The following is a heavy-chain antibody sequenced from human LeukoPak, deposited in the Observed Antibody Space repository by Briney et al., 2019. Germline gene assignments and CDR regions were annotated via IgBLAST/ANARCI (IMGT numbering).Heavy chain of an antibody. CDR1: GFTVRNNY. CDR3: ARGEDYVWGSYRHNWFDP. V-gene: IGHV3-21*01. J-gene: IGHJ5*02. CDR2: ISSSSSYI. D-gene: IGHD3-16*02. Sequence: PGGSLRLSCEASGFTVRNNYMTWVRQAPGKGLEWVSSISSSSSYIYYADSVKGRFTISRDNAKNSLYLQMSSLRAEDTAVYYCARGEDYVWGSYRHNWFDPWGQGTLVTVSS.